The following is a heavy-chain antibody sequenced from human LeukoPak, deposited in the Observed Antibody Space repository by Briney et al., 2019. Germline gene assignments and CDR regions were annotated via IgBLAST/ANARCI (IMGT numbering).Heavy chain of an antibody. CDR1: GFTFDDYG. J-gene: IGHJ4*02. D-gene: IGHD6-13*01. V-gene: IGHV3-20*04. Sequence: GGSLRLSCAASGFTFDDYGMSWVRQAPGKGLEWVSGINWNGGSTGYADSVKGRFTISRDNAKNSLYLQMNSLRAEDTAVYYCAKDPRRYSRTGGYFDYWGQGTLVTVSS. CDR3: AKDPRRYSRTGGYFDY. CDR2: INWNGGST.